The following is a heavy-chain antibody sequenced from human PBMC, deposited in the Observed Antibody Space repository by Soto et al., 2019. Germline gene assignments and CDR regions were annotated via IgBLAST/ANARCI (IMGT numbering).Heavy chain of an antibody. D-gene: IGHD6-6*01. Sequence: QVQLVQSGAEVKKPGSSVKVSCKASGGTFSSYAISWVRQAPGQGLEWMGGIIPIFGTANYAQKFQGRVTITADESTSTAYMERSSLRSEDTAVYYCARDKRGGSSSFYYYYYGMDVWGQGTTVTVSS. V-gene: IGHV1-69*01. CDR1: GGTFSSYA. J-gene: IGHJ6*02. CDR2: IIPIFGTA. CDR3: ARDKRGGSSSFYYYYYGMDV.